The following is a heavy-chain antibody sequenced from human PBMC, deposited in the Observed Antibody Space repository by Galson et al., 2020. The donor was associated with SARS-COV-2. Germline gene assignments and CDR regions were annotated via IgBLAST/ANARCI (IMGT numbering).Heavy chain of an antibody. Sequence: SETLSLTCTVSGGSISSSSYYWGWIRQPPGKGLEWIGSSYYSGSTYYNPSLKSRVTISVDTSKNQFSLKLSSVTAADTAVYYCARGYCSGGICYDGFDPCGQGALVTVSS. CDR1: GGSISSSSYY. CDR3: ARGYCSGGICYDGFDP. D-gene: IGHD2-15*01. CDR2: SYYSGST. J-gene: IGHJ5*02. V-gene: IGHV4-39*07.